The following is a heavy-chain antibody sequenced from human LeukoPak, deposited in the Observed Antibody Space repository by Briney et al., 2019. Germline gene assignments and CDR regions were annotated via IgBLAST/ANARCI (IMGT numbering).Heavy chain of an antibody. Sequence: ASVKVSCKASGYTFTSYYMHWVRQAPGQGLEWMGIINPSGGSTSYAQKFQGRVTMTRDTSTSTVYMELSSLRSEDTAVSYCAGGHTKGDWFDPWGQGTLVTVSS. D-gene: IGHD2-8*01. CDR2: INPSGGST. V-gene: IGHV1-46*01. J-gene: IGHJ5*02. CDR1: GYTFTSYY. CDR3: AGGHTKGDWFDP.